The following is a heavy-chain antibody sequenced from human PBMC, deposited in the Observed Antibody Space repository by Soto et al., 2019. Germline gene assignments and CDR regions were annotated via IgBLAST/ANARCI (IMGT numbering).Heavy chain of an antibody. Sequence: ASVKVSCKVSGYTLTELSMHWVRQAPGKGLEWMGGFDPEDGETIYAQKFQGRVTMTKDTSTSTAYMELRSLRSDDTAVYYCAASNYYDSSGYYYDPDAFDIWGQGTMVTVSS. CDR2: FDPEDGET. D-gene: IGHD3-22*01. CDR3: AASNYYDSSGYYYDPDAFDI. J-gene: IGHJ3*02. V-gene: IGHV1-24*01. CDR1: GYTLTELS.